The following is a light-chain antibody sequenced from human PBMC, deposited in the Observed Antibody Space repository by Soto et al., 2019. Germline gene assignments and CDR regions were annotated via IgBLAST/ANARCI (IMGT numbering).Light chain of an antibody. CDR2: SDD. J-gene: IGLJ2*01. Sequence: QSVLTQSPSASGTPGQTVTISCSGSSSNIGSNTMNWYQQFPGTAPKLFIYSDDQRPSGVPDRFSGSRSGTSASLTISGLQSEDEADYFCSTWDDALNGAVFGGGTKLTVL. V-gene: IGLV1-44*01. CDR3: STWDDALNGAV. CDR1: SSNIGSNT.